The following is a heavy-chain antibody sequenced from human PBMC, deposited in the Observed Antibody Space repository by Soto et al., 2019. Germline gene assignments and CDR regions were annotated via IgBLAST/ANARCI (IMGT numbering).Heavy chain of an antibody. CDR2: INHSGST. J-gene: IGHJ3*02. Sequence: QVQLQQWGAGLLKPSETLSLTCAVYGGSFSGYYWSWIRQPPGKGLEWIGEINHSGSTNYNPSLKSRVTISVDTSKNQFSLKLSSVTAADTAVYYCARGEGDFDWLLYPPVAFDIWGQGTMVTVSS. CDR3: ARGEGDFDWLLYPPVAFDI. D-gene: IGHD3-9*01. CDR1: GGSFSGYY. V-gene: IGHV4-34*01.